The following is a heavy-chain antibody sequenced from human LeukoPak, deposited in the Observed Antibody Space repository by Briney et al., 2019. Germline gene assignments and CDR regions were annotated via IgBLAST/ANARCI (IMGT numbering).Heavy chain of an antibody. D-gene: IGHD3-22*01. CDR1: GGTFSSYA. CDR3: ARDEGYYDSSGYYRFDY. CDR2: INPSGGST. Sequence: ASVKVSCKASGGTFSSYAISWVRQAPGQGLEWMGLINPSGGSTNYAQKFQGRVTMTRDTSTSTAYMELRSLRSDDTAVYYCARDEGYYDSSGYYRFDYWGQGTLVTVSS. J-gene: IGHJ4*02. V-gene: IGHV1-46*01.